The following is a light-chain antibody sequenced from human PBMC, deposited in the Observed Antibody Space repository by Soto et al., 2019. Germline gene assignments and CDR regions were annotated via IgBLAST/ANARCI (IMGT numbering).Light chain of an antibody. J-gene: IGKJ2*01. CDR3: QQYYSYAYT. Sequence: DIQMTQSPSTLSASVGDRVTITCRASQSISSWLAWYQQKPGKAPKLLIYDASSLESGVPSRFSGSGSGTEFTLTISSLQRDDCANYGFQQYYSYAYTFGQGTKL. CDR1: QSISSW. CDR2: DAS. V-gene: IGKV1-5*01.